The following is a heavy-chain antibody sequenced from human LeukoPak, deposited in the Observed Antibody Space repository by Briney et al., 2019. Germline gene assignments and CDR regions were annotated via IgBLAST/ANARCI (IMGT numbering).Heavy chain of an antibody. J-gene: IGHJ4*02. CDR3: ARQGRGYCTNGVCYRPPDY. V-gene: IGHV5-51*01. CDR1: GYTFTSYW. Sequence: GESLKISCKGTGYTFTSYWIGWVRQMPGKGLEWMGVIYPGGPDARYSPSFQGQVTISVDKSISTAYLQWSSLKASDTAMYYCARQGRGYCTNGVCYRPPDYWGQGTLVTVSS. D-gene: IGHD2-8*01. CDR2: IYPGGPDA.